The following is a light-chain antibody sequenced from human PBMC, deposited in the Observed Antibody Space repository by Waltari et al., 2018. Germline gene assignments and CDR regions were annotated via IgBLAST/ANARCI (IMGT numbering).Light chain of an antibody. CDR3: SSYTSNSTRV. Sequence: SALTQPASVSGSPGQSITISCTGTSSDVGGYNSVSWYQQHPVKAPQLIIYDVSNRPSGVSNRFSGSKSGNTASLTISGLQAEDEADYYCSSYTSNSTRVFGTGTKVTVL. CDR1: SSDVGGYNS. V-gene: IGLV2-14*03. J-gene: IGLJ1*01. CDR2: DVS.